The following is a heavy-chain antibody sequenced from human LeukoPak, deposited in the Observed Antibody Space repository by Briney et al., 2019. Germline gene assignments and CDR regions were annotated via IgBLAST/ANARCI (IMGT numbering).Heavy chain of an antibody. D-gene: IGHD3/OR15-3a*01. CDR3: ARDGLQYGMDV. V-gene: IGHV3-7*01. J-gene: IGHJ6*02. CDR1: GFTFSPFS. CDR2: IKQDGSEK. Sequence: GGSLRLSCSASGFTFSPFSMNWVRQAPGKGLEWVANIKQDGSEKYYVDSVKDRFTISRDDVKRSLFLQMNSLRAEDTAVYYCARDGLQYGMDVWGQGTTVTVSS.